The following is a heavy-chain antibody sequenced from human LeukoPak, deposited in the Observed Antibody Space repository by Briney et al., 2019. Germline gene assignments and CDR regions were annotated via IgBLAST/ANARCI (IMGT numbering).Heavy chain of an antibody. Sequence: SETLSLTCTVSGGSISSYYWSWVREPPGKGLGWGGYIYYSGGTNYNPSLKSRVTISVDTSKNPFSLTLSSVTAADTAVYYCARAGGSSWYTDWFDPWGHGTPVTVSS. D-gene: IGHD6-13*01. V-gene: IGHV4-59*01. CDR3: ARAGGSSWYTDWFDP. CDR2: IYYSGGT. CDR1: GGSISSYY. J-gene: IGHJ5*02.